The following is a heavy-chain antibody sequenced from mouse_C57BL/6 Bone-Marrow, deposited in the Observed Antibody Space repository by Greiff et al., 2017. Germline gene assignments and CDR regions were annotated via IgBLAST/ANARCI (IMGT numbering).Heavy chain of an antibody. V-gene: IGHV14-2*01. D-gene: IGHD6-1*01. CDR1: GFNITDYY. J-gene: IGHJ2*01. Sequence: VQLQQSGAELVKPGASVKLSCTASGFNITDYYIHWVKQRPEQGLEWIGRIDPEDGSTKYAAKFQDKATITADTSSNTAYLQLSSLTSEDAAVFYSTTSLMCHGIDYWGQGTTLTVSS. CDR3: TTSLMCHGIDY. CDR2: IDPEDGST.